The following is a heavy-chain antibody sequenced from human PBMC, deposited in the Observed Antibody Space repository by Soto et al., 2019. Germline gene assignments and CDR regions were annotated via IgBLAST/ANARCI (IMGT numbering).Heavy chain of an antibody. CDR3: ASGYCSGGSCYYYYGMDV. V-gene: IGHV6-1*01. Sequence: SQTLSLTCAISGDSVSSNSAAWNWIRQSPSRDLEWLGRTYYRSKWYNDYAVSVKSRITINPDTSKNQFSLQLNSVPPEDTAVYYCASGYCSGGSCYYYYGMDVWGQGTTVTVSS. CDR2: TYYRSKWYN. CDR1: GDSVSSNSAA. J-gene: IGHJ6*02. D-gene: IGHD2-15*01.